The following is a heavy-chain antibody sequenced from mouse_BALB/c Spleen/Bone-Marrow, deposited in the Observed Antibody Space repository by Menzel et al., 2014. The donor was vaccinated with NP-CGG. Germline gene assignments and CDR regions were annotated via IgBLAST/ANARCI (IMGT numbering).Heavy chain of an antibody. CDR2: IRNEANGYAT. CDR3: ARDNGSSPTYWFFNV. J-gene: IGHJ1*01. V-gene: IGHV7-3*02. D-gene: IGHD1-1*01. Sequence: DVMLVESGGGSVQPGGSLRLSCATTGFTFTDYYMTWVRQPSGKALEWLSFIRNEANGYATEYSASVKGRFTISRDNSQSLLYRQMNPLRPEDCATYYCARDNGSSPTYWFFNVWYAVTTVTVSS. CDR1: GFTFTDYY.